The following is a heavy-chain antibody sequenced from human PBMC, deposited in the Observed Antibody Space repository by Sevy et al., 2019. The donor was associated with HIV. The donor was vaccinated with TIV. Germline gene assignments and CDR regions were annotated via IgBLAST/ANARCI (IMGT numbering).Heavy chain of an antibody. CDR2: ISSSGSTI. D-gene: IGHD3-10*01. CDR3: ARDGFRGDNLWDYYYGMDV. Sequence: GGSLRLSCAASGFTFSDYYMSWIRQAPGKGLEWVSYISSSGSTIYYADSVKGRFTISRDNAKNSLYLQMNSLRAEDTAVYYCARDGFRGDNLWDYYYGMDVWGQGTTVTVSS. J-gene: IGHJ6*02. CDR1: GFTFSDYY. V-gene: IGHV3-11*01.